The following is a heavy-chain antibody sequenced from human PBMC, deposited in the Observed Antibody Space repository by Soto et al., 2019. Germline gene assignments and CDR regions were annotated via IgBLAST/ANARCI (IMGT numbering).Heavy chain of an antibody. CDR3: AKDRSYSDSSGTYRWFFDY. J-gene: IGHJ4*02. Sequence: PXVSLRLSCAASGFTFSNYAMSWVRQAPGKGLEWVSSVTNSGTGTYYADSVKGRVTISRDNSKNTVYLQMNSLRAEDTAVYYCAKDRSYSDSSGTYRWFFDYWGQGTLVTVSS. D-gene: IGHD3-22*01. CDR2: VTNSGTGT. V-gene: IGHV3-23*01. CDR1: GFTFSNYA.